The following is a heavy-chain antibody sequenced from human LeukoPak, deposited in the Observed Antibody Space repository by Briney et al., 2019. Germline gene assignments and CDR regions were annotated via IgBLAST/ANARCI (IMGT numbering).Heavy chain of an antibody. CDR1: GGSISSGGYY. J-gene: IGHJ4*02. D-gene: IGHD4-17*01. Sequence: SETLSLTCTVSGGSISSGGYYWSWIRQHPGKGLEWLGYIYYSGSTYYNPSLKSRVTISVDTSKNQFSLKLSSVTAADTAVYYCAREYGDYVLGYYFDYWGQGTLVTVSS. CDR3: AREYGDYVLGYYFDY. CDR2: IYYSGST. V-gene: IGHV4-31*03.